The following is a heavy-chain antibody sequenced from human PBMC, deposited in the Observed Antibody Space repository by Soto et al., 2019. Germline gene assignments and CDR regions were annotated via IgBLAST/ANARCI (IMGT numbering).Heavy chain of an antibody. D-gene: IGHD4-17*01. Sequence: LSLTCAVSGGPITSGGYSWSWIRQPPGKGLEWIGYIYHSGGTYYNPSLKSRVTLSIDRTKKQFSLKLKSVTAADTAVYFCARTMTTSGWFDPWGQGTLVTVSS. CDR1: GGPITSGGYS. CDR2: IYHSGGT. V-gene: IGHV4-30-2*01. J-gene: IGHJ5*02. CDR3: ARTMTTSGWFDP.